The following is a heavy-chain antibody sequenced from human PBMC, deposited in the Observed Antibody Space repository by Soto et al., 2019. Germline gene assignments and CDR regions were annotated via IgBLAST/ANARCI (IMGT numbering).Heavy chain of an antibody. D-gene: IGHD3-9*01. CDR2: INSDGSST. V-gene: IGHV3-74*01. CDR3: SRAYDILTGSYFYYGLDV. Sequence: PGGSLRLSCAASGFTFSSYWMHWVRQAPGKGLVWVSRINSDGSSTSYADSVKGRFTISRDNAKNTLYLQMNSLRAEDTAVYYCSRAYDILTGSYFYYGLDVWGQGTTVTVSS. J-gene: IGHJ6*02. CDR1: GFTFSSYW.